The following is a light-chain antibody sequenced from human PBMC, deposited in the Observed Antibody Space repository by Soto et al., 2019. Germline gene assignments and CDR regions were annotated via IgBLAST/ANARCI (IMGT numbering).Light chain of an antibody. J-gene: IGKJ1*01. CDR3: MQATHWPQT. CDR2: QVS. Sequence: DVVMTPSPLSLPVTPGQPASISCRSRHSLVYRDGNTYLAWIQQRPGQSPRRLIYQVSNRDSGVPDRFSGSGSGTDFTLKISRVEADDVGVYYCMQATHWPQTFGQGTKVEIK. CDR1: HSLVYRDGNTY. V-gene: IGKV2-30*01.